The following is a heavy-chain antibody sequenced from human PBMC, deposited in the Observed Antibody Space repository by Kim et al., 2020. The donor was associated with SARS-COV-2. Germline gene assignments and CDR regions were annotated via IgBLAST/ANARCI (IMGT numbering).Heavy chain of an antibody. CDR2: IWKAGSNE. Sequence: GGSLRLSCAASGFTFSNYCMHWVRQAPGKGLEWVAVIWKAGSNENYADSVKGRFTISRDNSRNTLYLQMKSLRAEDTAVYYCARISSTPGGEDVWGQGIT. V-gene: IGHV3-33*01. J-gene: IGHJ6*01. D-gene: IGHD2-2*01. CDR1: GFTFSNYC. CDR3: ARISSTPGGEDV.